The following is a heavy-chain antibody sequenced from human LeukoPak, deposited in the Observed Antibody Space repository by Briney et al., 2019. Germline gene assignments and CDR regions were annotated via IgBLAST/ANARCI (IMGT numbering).Heavy chain of an antibody. V-gene: IGHV5-10-1*01. CDR1: GYSFTSYW. J-gene: IGHJ4*02. Sequence: GESLKISCKGSGYSFTSYWISWVRQMPGKGLEWMGRIDPSDSYTNYSPSFQGHVTISADKSINTAYLQWSSLKASDTAMYYCAIIERSSYYCHSWGQGTLVTVSS. D-gene: IGHD6-6*01. CDR2: IDPSDSYT. CDR3: AIIERSSYYCHS.